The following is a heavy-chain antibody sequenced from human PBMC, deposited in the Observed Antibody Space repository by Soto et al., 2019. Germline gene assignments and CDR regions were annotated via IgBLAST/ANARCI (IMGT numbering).Heavy chain of an antibody. V-gene: IGHV3-21*01. CDR3: ARGSYVVVVAAGGMDV. J-gene: IGHJ6*02. D-gene: IGHD2-15*01. Sequence: GGSLRLFCAASGFTFSSYSMNWVRQAPGKGLEWVSSISSSSSYIYYADSVKGRFTISRDNAKNSLYLQMNSLRAEDTAVYYCARGSYVVVVAAGGMDVWGQGTTVTVSS. CDR2: ISSSSSYI. CDR1: GFTFSSYS.